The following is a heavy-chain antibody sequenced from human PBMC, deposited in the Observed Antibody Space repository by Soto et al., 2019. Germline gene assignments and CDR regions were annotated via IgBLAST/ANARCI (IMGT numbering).Heavy chain of an antibody. CDR2: IDPSDSYT. CDR3: AATALGAARGIISTIRPYCYFGMDV. V-gene: IGHV5-10-1*01. D-gene: IGHD3-10*01. Sequence: GESLMISCKGSGYSFTIYWISWVRQMPGKGLEWMGRIDPSDSYTNYSPSFQGHVTISADKSISTAYLQYSSRKPSDTAMYYCAATALGAARGIISTIRPYCYFGMDVCGQGTRVTVS. J-gene: IGHJ6*02. CDR1: GYSFTIYW.